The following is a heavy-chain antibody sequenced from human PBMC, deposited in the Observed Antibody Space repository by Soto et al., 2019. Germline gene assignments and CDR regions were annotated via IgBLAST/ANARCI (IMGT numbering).Heavy chain of an antibody. CDR3: ARGDDILTGYYHPFDY. Sequence: SETLSLTCTVSGGSISSYYWSWIRQPPGKGLEWIGYIYYSGSTNYNPSLKSRVTISVDTSKNQFSLKLSSVTAADTAVYYCARGDDILTGYYHPFDYWGQGTLVTVSS. J-gene: IGHJ4*02. V-gene: IGHV4-59*01. D-gene: IGHD3-9*01. CDR2: IYYSGST. CDR1: GGSISSYY.